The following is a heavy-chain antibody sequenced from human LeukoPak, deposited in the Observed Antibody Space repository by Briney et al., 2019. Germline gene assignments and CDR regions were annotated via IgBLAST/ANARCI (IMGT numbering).Heavy chain of an antibody. J-gene: IGHJ5*02. D-gene: IGHD3-22*01. CDR1: GFTFSDYY. CDR2: ISSSGSTI. CDR3: AREYYYDSSGYYGWFDP. Sequence: GGSLRLSCAASGFTFSDYYMSWIRQAPGKGLDWVSYISSSGSTIYYADSVKGRFTISRDNAKNSLYLQMNSLRAEDTAVYYCAREYYYDSSGYYGWFDPWGQGTLVTVSS. V-gene: IGHV3-11*04.